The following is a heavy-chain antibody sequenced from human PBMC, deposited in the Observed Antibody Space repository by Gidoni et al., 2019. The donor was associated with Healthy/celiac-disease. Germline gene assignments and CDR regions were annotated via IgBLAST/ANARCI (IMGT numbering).Heavy chain of an antibody. J-gene: IGHJ4*02. CDR1: GFTFDDYT. D-gene: IGHD2-21*01. CDR3: AKDAAPSKHIVVAHRYFDY. V-gene: IGHV3-43*01. CDR2: ISWDGGST. Sequence: EVQLVESGGVVVQPGGSLRLSCAASGFTFDDYTMHWVRQAPGKGLEWVALISWDGGSTYYADSVKGRFTISRDNSKNSLYLQMNSLRTEDTALYYCAKDAAPSKHIVVAHRYFDYWGQGTLVTVSS.